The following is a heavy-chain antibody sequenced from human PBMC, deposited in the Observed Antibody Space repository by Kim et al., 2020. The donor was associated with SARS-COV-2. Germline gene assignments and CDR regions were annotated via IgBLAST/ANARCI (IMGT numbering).Heavy chain of an antibody. CDR2: NP. J-gene: IGHJ4*02. V-gene: IGHV7-4-1*02. D-gene: IGHD2-8*02. CDR3: ARDSSGYFDS. Sequence: NPTYGQAFTGRFVYSLDTSIRTAYLQISSLKAEDTAVYFCARDSSGYFDSWGQGTLVTVSS.